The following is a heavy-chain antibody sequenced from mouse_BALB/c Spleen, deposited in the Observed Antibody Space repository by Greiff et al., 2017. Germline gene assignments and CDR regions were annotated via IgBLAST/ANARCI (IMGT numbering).Heavy chain of an antibody. V-gene: IGHV5-6-3*01. CDR2: INSNGGST. CDR3: AREDYGPMDY. Sequence: DVMLVESGGGLVQPGGSLKLSCAASGFTFSSYGMSWVRQTPDKRLELVATINSNGGSTYYPDSVKGRFTISRDNAKNTLYLQMSSLMSEDTAMYYCAREDYGPMDYWGQGTSVTVSS. J-gene: IGHJ4*01. D-gene: IGHD1-1*02. CDR1: GFTFSSYG.